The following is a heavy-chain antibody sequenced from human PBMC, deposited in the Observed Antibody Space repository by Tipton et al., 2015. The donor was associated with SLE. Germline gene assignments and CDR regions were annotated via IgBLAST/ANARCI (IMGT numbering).Heavy chain of an antibody. CDR2: IYYSGIT. V-gene: IGHV4-39*01. Sequence: TLSLTCTVSGDSISNSPYYWGWIRQPPGKGLQWIGNIYYSGITHYNPSLKSRVTISVDTTRSQFSLKLSSVTAADTALYYCARHSRGATSVRTPYFDSWGQGTLVTVSS. CDR3: ARHSRGATSVRTPYFDS. J-gene: IGHJ4*02. D-gene: IGHD1-26*01. CDR1: GDSISNSPYY.